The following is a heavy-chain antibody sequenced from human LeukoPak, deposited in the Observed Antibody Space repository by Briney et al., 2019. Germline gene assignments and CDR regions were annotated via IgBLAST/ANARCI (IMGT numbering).Heavy chain of an antibody. V-gene: IGHV3-7*01. CDR2: ISPDGNRE. CDR3: ATTFPYCSSGPCAL. Sequence: GGSLRLSCAASGLTFSSYWMTWVRQAPGKGLEWVANISPDGNRENYVDSVKGRFSISRDNAKNSLFLQMHSLRAEDTAVYYCATTFPYCSSGPCALGGQGTLVTVSS. J-gene: IGHJ4*02. D-gene: IGHD2-15*01. CDR1: GLTFSSYW.